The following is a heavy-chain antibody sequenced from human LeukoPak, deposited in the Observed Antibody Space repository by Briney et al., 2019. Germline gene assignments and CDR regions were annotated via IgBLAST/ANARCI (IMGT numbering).Heavy chain of an antibody. CDR1: GGSISSYY. V-gene: IGHV4-4*07. CDR2: IYTSGST. J-gene: IGHJ4*02. D-gene: IGHD3-10*01. Sequence: SETPSLTCTVSGGSISSYYWSWIRQPAGKGLEWIGRIYTSGSTNYNPSLKSRVTMSVGTSKNQFSLKLSSVTAADTAVYYCARGSGSGSYYNGFDYWGQGTLVTVSS. CDR3: ARGSGSGSYYNGFDY.